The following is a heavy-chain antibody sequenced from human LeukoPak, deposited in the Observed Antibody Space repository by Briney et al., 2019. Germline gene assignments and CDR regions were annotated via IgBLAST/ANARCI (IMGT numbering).Heavy chain of an antibody. J-gene: IGHJ4*02. Sequence: GSLKPSCCTSGFTFSGYYIRWIRQAPGEGLEWVSYISSSSSYTNYADSVKGRFTISRDNAKNSLYLQMNSLRAEDTAVYYCARERGDTAMVFDYWGQGTLVTVSS. CDR3: ARERGDTAMVFDY. CDR1: GFTFSGYY. CDR2: ISSSSSYT. D-gene: IGHD5-18*01. V-gene: IGHV3-11*06.